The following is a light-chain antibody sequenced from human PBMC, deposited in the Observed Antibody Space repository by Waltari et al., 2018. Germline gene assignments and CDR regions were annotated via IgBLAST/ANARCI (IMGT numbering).Light chain of an antibody. V-gene: IGKV3-20*01. Sequence: DIVLTQSPRTLSLSPGERATLSCRASQSVTSSYLAWYQQKPGQAPRLLIYGASSRATGIPDRFSGSGSGTDFTLTISRLEPEDFAVYHCQHYGSSPYTFGQGTKLEIK. J-gene: IGKJ2*01. CDR3: QHYGSSPYT. CDR2: GAS. CDR1: QSVTSSY.